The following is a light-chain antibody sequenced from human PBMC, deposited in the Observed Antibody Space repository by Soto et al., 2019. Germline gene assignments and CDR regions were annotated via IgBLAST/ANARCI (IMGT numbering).Light chain of an antibody. V-gene: IGKV1-5*01. J-gene: IGKJ4*01. CDR2: YDS. CDR3: QQYNRYAPRT. CDR1: QHVXNR. Sequence: ILLTQSAFTLSASIGDRVTITCRASQHVXNRFAWYKWKPGKATKLLISYDSSLESGVPSRFKGSGSGREFTLTLSSLQPDYFATYYCQQYNRYAPRTFGGGTKVEIK.